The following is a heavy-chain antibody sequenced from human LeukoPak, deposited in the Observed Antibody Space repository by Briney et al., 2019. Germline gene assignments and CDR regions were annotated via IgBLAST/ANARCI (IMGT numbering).Heavy chain of an antibody. V-gene: IGHV4-39*01. J-gene: IGHJ4*02. CDR3: ARQLYEYMRYYFDY. Sequence: SETLSLTCTVSGGSIGSSSYYWGWIRQPPGKGLEWIGSIYYSGTTSYYNPSLKSRVTISVDTSKNQFSLKLSSVTAADTAVYYCARQLYEYMRYYFDYRGQGTLVTVSS. D-gene: IGHD2-2*02. CDR2: IYYSGTTS. CDR1: GGSIGSSSYY.